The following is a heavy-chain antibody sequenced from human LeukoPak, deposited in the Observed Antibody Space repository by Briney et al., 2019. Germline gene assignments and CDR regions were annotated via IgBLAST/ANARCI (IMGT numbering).Heavy chain of an antibody. CDR3: ARDLSHSGWYQEGY. J-gene: IGHJ4*02. CDR2: IYTSGST. CDR1: GGSISSYY. V-gene: IGHV4-4*07. D-gene: IGHD6-19*01. Sequence: SETLSLTCTVSGGSISSYYWSWIRQPAGKGLEWIGRIYTSGSTNYNPSLKSRVTMSVDTSKNQFSLKLTSVTAADTAVYYRARDLSHSGWYQEGYWGRGTLVTVSS.